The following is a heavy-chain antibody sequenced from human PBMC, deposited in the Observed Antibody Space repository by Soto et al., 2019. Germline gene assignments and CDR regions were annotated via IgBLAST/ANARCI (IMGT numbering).Heavy chain of an antibody. V-gene: IGHV1-18*01. CDR1: GYTFTSYG. CDR2: ISAYNGNT. J-gene: IGHJ5*02. Sequence: QVQLVQSGAEVKKPGASVKVSCKASGYTFTSYGISWVRQAPGQGLEWMGWISAYNGNTNYAQKLQGRVTMTTDTSTSTAHMELRSLRSDDTAVYYCARDRSAVAGKVGWFDPWGQGTLVTVSS. D-gene: IGHD6-19*01. CDR3: ARDRSAVAGKVGWFDP.